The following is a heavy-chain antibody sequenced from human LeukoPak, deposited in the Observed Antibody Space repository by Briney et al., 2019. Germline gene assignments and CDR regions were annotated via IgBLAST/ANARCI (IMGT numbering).Heavy chain of an antibody. J-gene: IGHJ4*02. Sequence: GGSLRLSCVASGFTGSSHYMSWVRQAPGKGLEWVSVIYRGDGTYYADSVKGRFTISRDNSRNTVYLQMSSLRPEDTAVYYCVRASGIVGSTMYFDSWGQGTLVTVSS. CDR1: GFTGSSHY. D-gene: IGHD1-26*01. V-gene: IGHV3-66*01. CDR2: IYRGDGT. CDR3: VRASGIVGSTMYFDS.